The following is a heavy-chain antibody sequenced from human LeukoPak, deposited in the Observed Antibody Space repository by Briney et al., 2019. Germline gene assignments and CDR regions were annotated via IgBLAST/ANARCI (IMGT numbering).Heavy chain of an antibody. D-gene: IGHD1-26*01. CDR3: AKESQLSYSGTFYIDY. Sequence: GGSLRLSCAASGFTFSSYAMSWVRQAPGKGLEWVAVFSYDGSNKYYADSVKGRFTISRDNSKNTLYLQMDSLRPEDTAIYYCAKESQLSYSGTFYIDYWGQGTLVTVSS. CDR1: GFTFSSYA. J-gene: IGHJ4*02. CDR2: FSYDGSNK. V-gene: IGHV3-30*18.